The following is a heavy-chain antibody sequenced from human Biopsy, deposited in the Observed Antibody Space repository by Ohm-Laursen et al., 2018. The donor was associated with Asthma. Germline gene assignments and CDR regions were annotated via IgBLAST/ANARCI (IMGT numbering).Heavy chain of an antibody. Sequence: GASVKVSCKASGYTFISYAIHWVRQAPGQRLEWMGWINAGNGNTKYSQKFQGRVTITRDTSASTAYMDLRSLRSEDTAMYYCARTYYDFLTVQVNDAFALWGQGTMVTVSS. D-gene: IGHD3-9*01. J-gene: IGHJ3*01. CDR1: GYTFISYA. CDR2: INAGNGNT. V-gene: IGHV1-3*01. CDR3: ARTYYDFLTVQVNDAFAL.